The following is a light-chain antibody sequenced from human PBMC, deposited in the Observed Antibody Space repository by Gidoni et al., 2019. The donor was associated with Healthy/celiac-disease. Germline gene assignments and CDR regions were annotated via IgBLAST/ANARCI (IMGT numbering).Light chain of an antibody. Sequence: DIQMTQSPSSLSASVGDRVTITCQASQDISNYLNWYQQKPGKAPKLLIYDASNLETGVPSRFSGSGSGTDFTFTISSLQPEDIATYYCQQYDLGLTFGGGTKVEI. CDR2: DAS. CDR3: QQYDLGLT. V-gene: IGKV1-33*01. CDR1: QDISNY. J-gene: IGKJ4*01.